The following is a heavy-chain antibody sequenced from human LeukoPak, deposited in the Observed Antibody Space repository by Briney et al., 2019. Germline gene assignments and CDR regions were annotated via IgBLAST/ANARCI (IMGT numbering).Heavy chain of an antibody. CDR1: GLTVNNNY. J-gene: IGHJ4*02. CDR3: ILTTVATSIEY. V-gene: IGHV3-53*01. Sequence: HPGGSLRLSCAVSGLTVNNNYVNWVRQAPGKGLEWVTVIHNTVRIHYADSVNGRFTISSDTSKNTVYLQMNGLRAEDTAVYYCILTTVATSIEYWGPGTPVTVSP. D-gene: IGHD4-23*01. CDR2: IHNTVRI.